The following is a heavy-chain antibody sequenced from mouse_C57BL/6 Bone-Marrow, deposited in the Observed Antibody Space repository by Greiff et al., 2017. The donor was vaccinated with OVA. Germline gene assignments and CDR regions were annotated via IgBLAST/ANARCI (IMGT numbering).Heavy chain of an antibody. D-gene: IGHD1-1*01. CDR2: IYPGSGST. J-gene: IGHJ1*03. CDR1: GYTFTSYW. V-gene: IGHV1-55*01. CDR3: ASEDYYGSSPYWYFDV. Sequence: QVQLKESGAELVKPGASVKMSCKASGYTFTSYWITWVKQRPGQGLEWIGDIYPGSGSTNYNEKFKSKATLTVDTSSSTAYMQLSSLTSEDSAVYYCASEDYYGSSPYWYFDVWGTGTTVTVSS.